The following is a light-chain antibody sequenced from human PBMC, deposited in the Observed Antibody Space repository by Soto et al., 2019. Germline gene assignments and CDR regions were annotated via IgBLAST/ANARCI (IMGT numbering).Light chain of an antibody. CDR1: QSVSSY. Sequence: IVSTQSPGTLPLSPGVRSTLSCRARQSVSSYLAWYQQKPGQAPRLLIYGASNRATGIPDRFSGSGSGTDFTLTISRLEPEDFAVYYCQQYVTSPWAFGQGTKVDI. CDR2: GAS. CDR3: QQYVTSPWA. J-gene: IGKJ1*01. V-gene: IGKV3-20*01.